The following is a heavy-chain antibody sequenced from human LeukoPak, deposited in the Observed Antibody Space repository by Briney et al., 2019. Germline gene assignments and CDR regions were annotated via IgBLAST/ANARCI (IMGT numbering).Heavy chain of an antibody. CDR3: ASATIFGVVAAPYYYMDV. CDR1: GGTLSSYP. CDR2: IIPIFGTA. J-gene: IGHJ6*03. V-gene: IGHV1-69*05. Sequence: SVKVSCMGSGGTLSSYPLSWVRQAPGQGLEWMGGIIPIFGTANYAQKFQGRVTITTDESTSTAYMELSILRSEDTAAYYWASATIFGVVAAPYYYMDVWGKGTTVTVSS. D-gene: IGHD3-3*01.